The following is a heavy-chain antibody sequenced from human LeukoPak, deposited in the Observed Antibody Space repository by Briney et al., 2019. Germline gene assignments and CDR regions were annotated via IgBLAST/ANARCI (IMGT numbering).Heavy chain of an antibody. Sequence: PGRSLRLSCAASGFIFSSYAMHWVRQAPGKGLEWVAVIWHDGNNKYYADSVKGRFTISRDNSKNTLYLQMNSLRAEDTAVYYCAAPSAYSYEAFDIWGQGTMVTVSS. CDR2: IWHDGNNK. CDR3: AAPSAYSYEAFDI. D-gene: IGHD3-3*01. CDR1: GFIFSSYA. V-gene: IGHV3-33*01. J-gene: IGHJ3*02.